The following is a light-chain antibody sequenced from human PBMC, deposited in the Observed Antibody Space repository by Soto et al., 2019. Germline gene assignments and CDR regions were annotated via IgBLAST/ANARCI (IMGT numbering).Light chain of an antibody. CDR2: ASS. CDR1: QDVDNNF. CDR3: HQYYSSIT. J-gene: IGKJ4*01. Sequence: EIVLTQSPGTLPLSPGEGATLSCRASQDVDNNFLAWYQQRPGQAPRLLIYASSRRATGIPDRLSGSGSGTDFTLTSSRVAPEDITVYFCHQYYSSITFGGGTKVELK. V-gene: IGKV3-20*01.